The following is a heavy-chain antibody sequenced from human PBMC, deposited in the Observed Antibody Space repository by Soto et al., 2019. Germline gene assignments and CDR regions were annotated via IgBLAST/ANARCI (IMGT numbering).Heavy chain of an antibody. V-gene: IGHV1-18*01. Sequence: QVQLVQSGAEVKKPGASVKVSCKASGYTFTSYGISWVRQAPGQGLEWMGWISAYNGNTNYAQKLQGRVTMTTDTTTRTAYMEQRSLRGDDTAVYYWAREGLGFGDWGPHGDYYYGMDVWGQGTTVTVSS. CDR2: ISAYNGNT. D-gene: IGHD3-10*01. CDR1: GYTFTSYG. CDR3: AREGLGFGDWGPHGDYYYGMDV. J-gene: IGHJ6*02.